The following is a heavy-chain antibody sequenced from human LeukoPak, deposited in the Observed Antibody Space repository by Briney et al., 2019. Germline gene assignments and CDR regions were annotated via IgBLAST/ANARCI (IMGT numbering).Heavy chain of an antibody. CDR3: AKAYGYCTTTSCSHEEFDY. J-gene: IGHJ4*02. CDR1: KFMFSAYN. Sequence: PGGSLRLSCAASKFMFSAYNMHWVRQVPGKGLEWLAIISHDGNTGHHADSVKGRFTISRDNSKDTVDLQMNSLRAEDTAVYHCAKAYGYCTTTSCSHEEFDYWGQGTLVTVSS. CDR2: ISHDGNTG. V-gene: IGHV3-30-3*01. D-gene: IGHD2-2*01.